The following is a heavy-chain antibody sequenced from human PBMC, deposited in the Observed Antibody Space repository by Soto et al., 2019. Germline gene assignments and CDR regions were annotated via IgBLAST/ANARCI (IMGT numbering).Heavy chain of an antibody. CDR3: ARVVMDSWYYYYTDT. Sequence: GSVKVSCKASGYTFTGYYMHWVRQAPGQGLECMGWINPNSGGTNYAQKFQGWVTMTRDTSISTAYMELSRLRSGDTAVYYCARVVMDSWYYYYTDTSGKGTPISVYS. J-gene: IGHJ6*03. CDR2: INPNSGGT. D-gene: IGHD3-22*01. V-gene: IGHV1-2*04. CDR1: GYTFTGYY.